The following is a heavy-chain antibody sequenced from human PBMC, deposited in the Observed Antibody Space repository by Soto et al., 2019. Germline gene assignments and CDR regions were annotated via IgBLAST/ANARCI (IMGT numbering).Heavy chain of an antibody. CDR3: TIWVSGNYFDAA. J-gene: IGHJ4*02. D-gene: IGHD3-10*01. CDR2: SKNKADSYTT. V-gene: IGHV3-72*01. CDR1: GFTFSDHY. Sequence: EVQLVESGGGLVQPGGSLRLSCAASGFTFSDHYMDWVRQAPGKGLEWVGRSKNKADSYTTEYAASVKGRFTISRDGSKNSLLLTMNSLKPEDTTVYYFTIWVSGNYFDAAWGQIILITVSS.